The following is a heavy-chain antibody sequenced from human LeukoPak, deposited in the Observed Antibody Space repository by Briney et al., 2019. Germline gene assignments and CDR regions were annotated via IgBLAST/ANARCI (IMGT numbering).Heavy chain of an antibody. J-gene: IGHJ4*02. CDR2: INTDGSST. Sequence: PGGSLRVSCAASGFTFNSYWMHWVCQAQGKGLVWVSRINTDGSSTNYADSVKGRFTVSRDDAKNTLYLQMNSLRAEDTAVYYCATGRGTPLGFWGQGALVTVSS. CDR3: ATGRGTPLGF. CDR1: GFTFNSYW. D-gene: IGHD1-26*01. V-gene: IGHV3-74*01.